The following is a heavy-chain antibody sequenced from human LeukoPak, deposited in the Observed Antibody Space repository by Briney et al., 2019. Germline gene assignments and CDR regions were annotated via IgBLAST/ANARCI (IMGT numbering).Heavy chain of an antibody. Sequence: PSETLSLTCTVSGVSISSYYWSWLRQPPGKGLEWFRYIYYSGSTNYNPSLKSRVTISVDTSKSQFSLKLSSVTAADTAVYYCAREEIRSWFDPWGQGTLVTVSS. V-gene: IGHV4-59*01. CDR3: AREEIRSWFDP. J-gene: IGHJ5*02. D-gene: IGHD5-24*01. CDR2: IYYSGST. CDR1: GVSISSYY.